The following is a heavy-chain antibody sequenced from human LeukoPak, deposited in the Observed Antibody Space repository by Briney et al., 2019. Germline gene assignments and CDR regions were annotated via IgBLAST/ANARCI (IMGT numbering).Heavy chain of an antibody. CDR2: INHSGST. D-gene: IGHD2-15*01. CDR1: GGSFSGYY. Sequence: PSETLSLTCAVYGGSFSGYYWSWIRQPPGKGLEWIGEINHSGSTNYNPSLKSRVTISVDTSKNQFSLKLSSVTAADTAVYYCARGYCSGGSCYSHADAFDIWGQGTMVTVPS. J-gene: IGHJ3*02. CDR3: ARGYCSGGSCYSHADAFDI. V-gene: IGHV4-34*01.